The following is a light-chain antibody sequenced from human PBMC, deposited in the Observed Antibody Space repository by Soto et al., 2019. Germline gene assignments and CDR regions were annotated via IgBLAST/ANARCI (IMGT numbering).Light chain of an antibody. CDR3: ETWDSNIRV. V-gene: IGLV4-60*03. J-gene: IGLJ2*01. Sequence: QLVLTQSSSASASLGSSVKPTCTLSSGHRSYIIAWHQQQPGKAPRYLMKLEGSGSYNKGSGVPDRFSGSSSGADRYLTMSYLQSEDEADYYCETWDSNIRVFGGGTKVTVL. CDR1: SGHRSYI. CDR2: LEGSGSY.